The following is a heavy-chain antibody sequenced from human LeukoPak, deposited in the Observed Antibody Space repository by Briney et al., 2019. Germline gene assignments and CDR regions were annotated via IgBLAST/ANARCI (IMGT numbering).Heavy chain of an antibody. Sequence: GGSLRLSCAASGFTVSSNYVSWVRQAPGKGLEWVSLIYSTGNTYFADSVKGRFTLSRDNSKNTLYLQMNSLKTVDTAVYYCARAFGGSYHIFAFDIWGQGTMATVSS. D-gene: IGHD1-26*01. J-gene: IGHJ3*02. CDR3: ARAFGGSYHIFAFDI. V-gene: IGHV3-53*01. CDR2: IYSTGNT. CDR1: GFTVSSNY.